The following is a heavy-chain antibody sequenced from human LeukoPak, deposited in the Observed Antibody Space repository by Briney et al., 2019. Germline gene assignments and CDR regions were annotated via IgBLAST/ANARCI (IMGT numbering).Heavy chain of an antibody. Sequence: GASVKVSCKASGYTFTGYYMHWVRQAPGQGLEWMGWINPNSGGTNYAQKFQGRVTVTRDTSISTAYMELSRLRSDDTAVYYCARVLGDSGGWYGGGYWGQGTLVTVSS. CDR3: ARVLGDSGGWYGGGY. D-gene: IGHD6-19*01. CDR1: GYTFTGYY. CDR2: INPNSGGT. J-gene: IGHJ4*02. V-gene: IGHV1-2*02.